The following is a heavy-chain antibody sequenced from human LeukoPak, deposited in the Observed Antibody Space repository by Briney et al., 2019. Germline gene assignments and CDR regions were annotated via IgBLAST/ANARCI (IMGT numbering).Heavy chain of an antibody. V-gene: IGHV1-18*01. J-gene: IGHJ4*02. D-gene: IGHD6-19*01. CDR1: GYTLTSYG. CDR2: ISAYNGNT. CDR3: ARDTSSGAFDY. Sequence: ASVKVSCKASGYTLTSYGISWVRQAPGQGLEWMGWISAYNGNTNYAQKLQGRVTITTYTSTSTAYMELRSLRSDDTAVYYCARDTSSGAFDYWGQGTLVTVSS.